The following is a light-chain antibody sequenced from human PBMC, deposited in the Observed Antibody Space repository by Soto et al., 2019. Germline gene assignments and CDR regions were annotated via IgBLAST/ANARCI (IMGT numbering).Light chain of an antibody. CDR1: QSISGY. Sequence: DIQMAQSPSSVSAFVGDRVAVTCRASQSISGYLNWYQQKPGKAPKLLISGASTLQSGVPSRFSGSGSGTEFTLTISSLQSEDFAIYFCQQYNTWPRTFGQGTKVDIK. CDR3: QQYNTWPRT. J-gene: IGKJ1*01. CDR2: GAS. V-gene: IGKV1-9*01.